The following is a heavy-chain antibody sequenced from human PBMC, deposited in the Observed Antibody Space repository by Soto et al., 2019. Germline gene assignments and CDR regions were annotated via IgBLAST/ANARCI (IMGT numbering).Heavy chain of an antibody. J-gene: IGHJ5*02. CDR1: GGPISSGAYS. V-gene: IGHV4-30-2*01. CDR3: ARVGGPCCGGDCYPPTPNWFDP. D-gene: IGHD2-21*02. CDR2: IYHSGST. Sequence: SETLSLTCAVSGGPISSGAYSWSWIRQPPGKGLEWIGYIYHSGSTYYNPSLKSRVNISVDRAKNPLSLKLSSVTAADTAVYYWARVGGPCCGGDCYPPTPNWFDPWGQGTLVTVSS.